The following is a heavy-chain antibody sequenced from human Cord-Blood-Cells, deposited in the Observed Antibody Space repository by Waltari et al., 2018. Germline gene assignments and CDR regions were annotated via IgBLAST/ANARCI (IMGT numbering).Heavy chain of an antibody. CDR2: IYYSGSH. V-gene: IGHV4-39*01. Sequence: QLQLQESGPGLVKPSATLSLTCTVSGGSIRSSSYYWGLIPQPPGKGLEWIGSIYYSGSHYYNPSLKSRVTISVDTSKNQFSLKLSSVTAADTAVYYCARYSATVTTFLDYWGQGTLVTVSS. CDR1: GGSIRSSSYY. J-gene: IGHJ4*02. D-gene: IGHD4-4*01. CDR3: ARYSATVTTFLDY.